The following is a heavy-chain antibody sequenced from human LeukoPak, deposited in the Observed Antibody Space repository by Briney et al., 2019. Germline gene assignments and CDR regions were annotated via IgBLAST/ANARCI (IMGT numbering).Heavy chain of an antibody. CDR3: ARGQPPSYYDMDV. Sequence: GRSLRLSCAASGFTFSSYGMHWVRQAPGKGLEWVAVIWSDGSSKHYADSVKGRFTTSRDNSKNTLYLQMNSLRAEDTALYYCARGQPPSYYDMDVWGQGTTVTVSS. CDR1: GFTFSSYG. J-gene: IGHJ6*02. CDR2: IWSDGSSK. D-gene: IGHD6-13*01. V-gene: IGHV3-33*01.